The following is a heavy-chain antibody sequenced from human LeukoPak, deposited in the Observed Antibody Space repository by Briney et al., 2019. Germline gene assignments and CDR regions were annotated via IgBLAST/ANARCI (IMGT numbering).Heavy chain of an antibody. V-gene: IGHV4-38-2*02. CDR3: AREDGYCSSTSCYSFDY. CDR2: IYHSGST. D-gene: IGHD2-2*02. J-gene: IGHJ4*02. Sequence: SETLSLTCTVSGYSISSGYYWGWIRQPPGKGLEWIGSIYHSGSTYYNPSLKSRVTISVDTSKNQFSLKLSSVTAADTAVYYCAREDGYCSSTSCYSFDYWGRGTLVTVSS. CDR1: GYSISSGYY.